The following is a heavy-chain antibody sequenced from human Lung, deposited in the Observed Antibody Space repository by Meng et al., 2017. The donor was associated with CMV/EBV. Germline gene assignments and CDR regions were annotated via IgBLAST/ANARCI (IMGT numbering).Heavy chain of an antibody. D-gene: IGHD6-19*01. CDR1: GYTFTSSS. Sequence: QVRLVQSGAEVKKPGDSVKVSCQAAGYTFTSSSMNWVRHAPGQGLEGMGWININTGNPTYAQGFTGRFVFSLDTSVSTAYLQIDSLKADDTAVYYCARGNGWRFDYWGQGTLVTVSS. CDR2: ININTGNP. CDR3: ARGNGWRFDY. V-gene: IGHV7-4-1*01. J-gene: IGHJ4*02.